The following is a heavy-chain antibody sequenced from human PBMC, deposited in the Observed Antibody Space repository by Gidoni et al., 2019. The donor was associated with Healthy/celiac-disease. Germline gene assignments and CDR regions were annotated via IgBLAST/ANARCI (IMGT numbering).Heavy chain of an antibody. J-gene: IGHJ5*02. CDR3: AREMYLGVVWYCSGGSCYFGGSWFDP. Sequence: QVQLQESGPGLVKPSETLSLTCTVSGGSISSYYWSWIRQPPGKGLEWIGYIYYSGSTNYNPSLKSRVTISVDTSKNQFSLKLSSVTAADTAVYYCAREMYLGVVWYCSGGSCYFGGSWFDPWGQGTLVTVSS. V-gene: IGHV4-59*01. D-gene: IGHD2-15*01. CDR2: IYYSGST. CDR1: GGSISSYY.